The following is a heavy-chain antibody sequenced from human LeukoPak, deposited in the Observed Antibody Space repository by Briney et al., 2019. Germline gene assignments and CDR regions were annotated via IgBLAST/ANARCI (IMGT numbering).Heavy chain of an antibody. Sequence: GGSLRLSCEASGFSFNTYVMSWVRQAPGKGLEWVSAISNTGGSTYYADSVKGRFTISRDKSKNTLSLQMNSLRAGDTDVYFCAQEEGYCSSGSCYFTFWGQGTLVTVSS. J-gene: IGHJ1*01. CDR3: AQEEGYCSSGSCYFTF. D-gene: IGHD2-15*01. CDR2: ISNTGGST. CDR1: GFSFNTYV. V-gene: IGHV3-23*01.